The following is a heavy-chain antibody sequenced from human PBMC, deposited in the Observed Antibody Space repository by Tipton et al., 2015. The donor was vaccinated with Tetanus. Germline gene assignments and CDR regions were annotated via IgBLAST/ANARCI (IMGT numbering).Heavy chain of an antibody. CDR1: GFTFSSYA. CDR3: AKTIVVVTAESAFDI. Sequence: SLRLSCAASGFTFSSYAMSWVRQAPGKGLEWVSAISGSGGSTYYADSVKGLLTISRDNSKNTLYLQMNSLRAEDTAVYYCAKTIVVVTAESAFDIWGQGTMVAVSS. V-gene: IGHV3-23*01. J-gene: IGHJ3*02. D-gene: IGHD2-21*02. CDR2: ISGSGGST.